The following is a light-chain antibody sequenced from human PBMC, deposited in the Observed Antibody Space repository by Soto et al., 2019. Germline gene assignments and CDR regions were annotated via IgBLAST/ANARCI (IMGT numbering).Light chain of an antibody. V-gene: IGKV1-27*01. CDR1: QDISDH. CDR3: QKYNRTPRT. J-gene: IGKJ1*01. CDR2: EAS. Sequence: DFQMTQSPSSLSASVGDRVTITCRASQDISDHLAWYQHKPGKVPKLLIYEASTLQSGVPSRFSGGGSGTDFTLTISSLQPVDVATYCCQKYNRTPRTFGQGTQVELK.